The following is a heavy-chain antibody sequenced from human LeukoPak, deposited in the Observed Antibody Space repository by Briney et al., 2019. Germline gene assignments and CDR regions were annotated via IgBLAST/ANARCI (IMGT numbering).Heavy chain of an antibody. Sequence: SETLSLTCTVSGDSIRSGDYYWNWIRQPPGKGLEWIGYIYYSGSTYYNPSLKSRVTISVDTSKNQFSLKLSSVTAADTALYYCARHLVSGDYYDSSGYLPMWFDPWGQGTLVTVSS. CDR3: ARHLVSGDYYDSSGYLPMWFDP. D-gene: IGHD3-22*01. CDR1: GDSIRSGDYY. CDR2: IYYSGST. V-gene: IGHV4-30-4*08. J-gene: IGHJ5*02.